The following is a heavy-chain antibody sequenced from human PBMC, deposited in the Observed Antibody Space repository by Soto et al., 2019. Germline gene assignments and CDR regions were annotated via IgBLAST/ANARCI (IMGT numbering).Heavy chain of an antibody. CDR3: ARDRPTTFSADL. CDR1: GFTFTDHS. V-gene: IGHV3-48*04. D-gene: IGHD5-12*01. Sequence: EVQLVESGGGLVQPGASLRLSCTASGFTFTDHSMNWVRHAPGKGLEWISYINDISDAIHYADSVKGRFAMSRDNAKKSVFLQMNSLRVDDTGVYYCARDRPTTFSADLWGQGTVVTVSS. J-gene: IGHJ3*01. CDR2: INDISDAI.